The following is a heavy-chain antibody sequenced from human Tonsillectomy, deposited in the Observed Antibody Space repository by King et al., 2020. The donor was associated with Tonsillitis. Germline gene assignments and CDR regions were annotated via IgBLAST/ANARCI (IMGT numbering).Heavy chain of an antibody. CDR1: GFTFSNYD. CDR2: ISYDGSDK. V-gene: IGHV3-30*18. CDR3: AKVRGSIAAACIPPYYYGMDV. D-gene: IGHD6-13*01. Sequence: VQLVESGGGVVQPGRSLRLSCAASGFTFSNYDMHWVRQTPGKGLEWVAVISYDGSDKYYADSVKGRFTISRDNSKNTLYLQMNRLRAEDPAVFYCAKVRGSIAAACIPPYYYGMDVWGQGTTVTVSS. J-gene: IGHJ6*02.